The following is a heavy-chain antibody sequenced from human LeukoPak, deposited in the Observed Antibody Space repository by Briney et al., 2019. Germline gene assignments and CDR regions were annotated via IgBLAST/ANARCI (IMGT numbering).Heavy chain of an antibody. J-gene: IGHJ4*02. V-gene: IGHV3-9*01. CDR1: GFTFDDYA. CDR3: AISSGWWGD. Sequence: PGGSLRLSCAASGFTFDDYAMHWVRQAPGKGLEWVSGISWNSGSIGYADSVKGRFTISRDNAKNSLYLQMNSLRAEDTAVYYCAISSGWWGDWGQGTLVTVSS. D-gene: IGHD6-19*01. CDR2: ISWNSGSI.